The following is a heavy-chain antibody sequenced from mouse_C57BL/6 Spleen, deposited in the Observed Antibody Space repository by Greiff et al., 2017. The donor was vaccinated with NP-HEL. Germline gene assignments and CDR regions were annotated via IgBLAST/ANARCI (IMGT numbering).Heavy chain of an antibody. J-gene: IGHJ3*01. CDR1: GFSLTSYG. V-gene: IGHV2-3*01. D-gene: IGHD2-1*01. CDR3: AKTGIYYGNSWFAY. Sequence: VQLQQSGPGLVAPSQSLSITCTVSGFSLTSYGVSWVRQPPGKGLEWLGVIWGDGSTNYHSALISRLSISKDNSKSQVFLKLNSLQTDDTATYYCAKTGIYYGNSWFAYWGQGTLVTVSA. CDR2: IWGDGST.